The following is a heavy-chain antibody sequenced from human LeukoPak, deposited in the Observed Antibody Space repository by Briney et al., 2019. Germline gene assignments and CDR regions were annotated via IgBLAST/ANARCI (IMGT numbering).Heavy chain of an antibody. CDR3: ARGWSGGDDN. V-gene: IGHV1-2*02. J-gene: IGHJ4*02. CDR1: GYNFSGHH. CDR2: INPATGGT. D-gene: IGHD3-3*01. Sequence: ASVKVSCKTSGYNFSGHHLHWLRQAPGQEPEWMAWINPATGGTQYKQKFQGRITVARDTSIRTTYMELSSLTSGDTAVYYCARGWSGGDDNWGQGTLVTVSS.